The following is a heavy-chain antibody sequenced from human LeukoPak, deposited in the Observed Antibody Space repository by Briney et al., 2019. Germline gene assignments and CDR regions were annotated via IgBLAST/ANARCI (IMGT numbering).Heavy chain of an antibody. J-gene: IGHJ4*02. CDR1: GGSISSSSYY. V-gene: IGHV4-39*01. CDR3: ARQRASLFWSGYPAYFDY. CDR2: IYYSGST. D-gene: IGHD3-3*01. Sequence: SETLSHTCTVSGGSISSSSYYWGWIRQPPGKGLEWIGSIYYSGSTYYNPSLKSRVTISVDTSKNQFSLKLSSVTAADTAVYYCARQRASLFWSGYPAYFDYWGQRTLVTVSS.